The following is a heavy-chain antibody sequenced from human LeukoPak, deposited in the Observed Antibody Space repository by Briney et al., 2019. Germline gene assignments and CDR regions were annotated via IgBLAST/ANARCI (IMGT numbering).Heavy chain of an antibody. CDR2: ISGSGGST. Sequence: PGGSLRLSCAASGFTFSSYAISWVRQAPGKGLEWVSAISGSGGSTFYADSVKGRFTISRDNSKNTLYLQMNSLRAEDTAVYYCARGQGAYCSGGSCYTGYFDPWGQGTLVTVSS. J-gene: IGHJ5*02. D-gene: IGHD2-15*01. CDR1: GFTFSSYA. V-gene: IGHV3-23*01. CDR3: ARGQGAYCSGGSCYTGYFDP.